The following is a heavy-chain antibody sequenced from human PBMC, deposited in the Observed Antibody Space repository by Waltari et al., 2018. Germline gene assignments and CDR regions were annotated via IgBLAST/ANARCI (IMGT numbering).Heavy chain of an antibody. CDR1: GGSFSGYY. J-gene: IGHJ3*02. D-gene: IGHD2-2*02. CDR3: ARAIDVVVVPAAIGGDAFDI. CDR2: INHSGST. V-gene: IGHV4-34*01. Sequence: QVQLQQRGAGRLKPSATLSLTCAVYGGSFSGYYWSWIRQPAGTGREWIGEINHSGSTNYNPSLKSRVTISVATSKNQFSLKLRSVTAADTAVYYCARAIDVVVVPAAIGGDAFDIWGQGTMVTVSS.